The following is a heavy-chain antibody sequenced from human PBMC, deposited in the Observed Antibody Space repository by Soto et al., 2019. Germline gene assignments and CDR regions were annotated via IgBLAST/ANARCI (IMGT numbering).Heavy chain of an antibody. D-gene: IGHD4-4*01. V-gene: IGHV3-33*01. Sequence: GGSLRLSCAASGFTFSSYGMHWVRQAPGKGLEWVAVIWYDGSNKYYADSVKGRFTISRDNSKNTLYLQMNSLRAEDTAVYYCARDHDYSNYEHFDYWGQGTLVTVSS. CDR1: GFTFSSYG. CDR2: IWYDGSNK. J-gene: IGHJ4*02. CDR3: ARDHDYSNYEHFDY.